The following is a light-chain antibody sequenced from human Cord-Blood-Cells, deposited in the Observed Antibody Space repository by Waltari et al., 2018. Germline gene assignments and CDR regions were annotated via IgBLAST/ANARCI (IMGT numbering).Light chain of an antibody. CDR3: SSYTSSSTYV. V-gene: IGLV2-14*01. CDR2: DVS. J-gene: IGLJ1*01. CDR1: SSDVGGYNS. Sequence: QPALPQPASVSGSPGQSITISCPGTSSDVGGYNSVSWYQQHPGKAPKLMIYDVSNRPSGVSNRFSGSKSGNTASLTISGLQAEDEADYYCSSYTSSSTYVFGTGTKVTVL.